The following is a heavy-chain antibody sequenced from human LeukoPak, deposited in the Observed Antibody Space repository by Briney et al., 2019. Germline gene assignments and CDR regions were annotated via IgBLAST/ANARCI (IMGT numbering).Heavy chain of an antibody. D-gene: IGHD6-13*01. J-gene: IGHJ6*03. CDR1: GGSISSYY. V-gene: IGHV4-59*01. CDR3: GTAAGTAYYYYYYMDV. Sequence: SETLSLTCTVSGGSISSYYWSWIRQPPGKGLEWIGYIYYSGSTNYNPSLKSRVTISVDTSKNQFSPKLSSVTAADTAVYYCGTAAGTAYYYYYYMDVWGKGTTVTISS. CDR2: IYYSGST.